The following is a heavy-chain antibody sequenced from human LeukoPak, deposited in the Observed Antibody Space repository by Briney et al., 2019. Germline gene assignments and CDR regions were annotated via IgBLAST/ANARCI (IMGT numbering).Heavy chain of an antibody. Sequence: GGSLRLSCAASGFTVSSNYMSWVRQAPGKGLEWVSVIYSGGSTYYADSVKGRFTISRDNSKNTLYLPMNSLRAEDTAVYYCASSGYDQEYFDYWGQGTLVTVSS. V-gene: IGHV3-66*01. CDR2: IYSGGST. CDR3: ASSGYDQEYFDY. J-gene: IGHJ4*02. D-gene: IGHD5-12*01. CDR1: GFTVSSNY.